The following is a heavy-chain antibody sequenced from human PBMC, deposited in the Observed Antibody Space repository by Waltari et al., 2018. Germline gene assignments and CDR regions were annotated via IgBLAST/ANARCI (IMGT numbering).Heavy chain of an antibody. CDR3: ARGALTMVQGVPFDY. D-gene: IGHD3-10*01. J-gene: IGHJ4*02. CDR2: IIPILGIA. V-gene: IGHV1-69*04. Sequence: QVQLVQSGAEVKKPGSSLKVSCKASGGTFSSYAISWVRQAPGQGLEWMGGIIPILGIANYAQKFQGRVTITADESTSTAYMELSSLRSEDTAVYYCARGALTMVQGVPFDYWGQGTLVTVSS. CDR1: GGTFSSYA.